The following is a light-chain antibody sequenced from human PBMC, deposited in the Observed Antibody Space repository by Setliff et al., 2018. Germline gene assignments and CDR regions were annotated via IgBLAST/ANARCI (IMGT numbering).Light chain of an antibody. CDR3: CSYTGTSTPYV. J-gene: IGLJ1*01. Sequence: QSALTQPRSVSGSPGQSVTISCTGSSSDIGAHTYVSWFQQHPGKAPKLMIYDVSNRPSGVSDRFSGSKSGNAASLTISGLQAEDEADYYCCSYTGTSTPYVFGTGTKVTVL. V-gene: IGLV2-11*01. CDR2: DVS. CDR1: SSDIGAHTY.